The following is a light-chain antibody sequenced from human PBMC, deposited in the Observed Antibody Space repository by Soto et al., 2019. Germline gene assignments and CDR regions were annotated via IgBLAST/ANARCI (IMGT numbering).Light chain of an antibody. V-gene: IGKV1-5*03. Sequence: DIQMTQSPSTLSASVGDRVTITCRASQRISSWLAWYQQKPGKAPKLLISKASSLESGVSPRLSGSGSGTQFTLTISSLQPDDFATYYCQQYNSYPRTFGQGTKVEIK. CDR2: KAS. J-gene: IGKJ1*01. CDR1: QRISSW. CDR3: QQYNSYPRT.